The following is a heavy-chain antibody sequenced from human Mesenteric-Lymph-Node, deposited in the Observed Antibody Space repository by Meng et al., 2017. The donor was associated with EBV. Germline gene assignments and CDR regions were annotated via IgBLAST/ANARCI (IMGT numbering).Heavy chain of an antibody. Sequence: EVQLVVSGGXLVKPGGXRRLSCAASGFTFSSYSMNWVRQAPGKGLEWVSSISSSSSYIYYADSVKGRFTISRDNAKNSLYLQMNSLRAEDTAVYYCARIAVAENWFDPWGQGTLVNVSS. D-gene: IGHD6-19*01. CDR3: ARIAVAENWFDP. CDR1: GFTFSSYS. J-gene: IGHJ5*02. V-gene: IGHV3-21*01. CDR2: ISSSSSYI.